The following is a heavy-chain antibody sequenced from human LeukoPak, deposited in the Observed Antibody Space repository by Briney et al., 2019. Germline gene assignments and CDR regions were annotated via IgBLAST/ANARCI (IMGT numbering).Heavy chain of an antibody. J-gene: IGHJ4*02. D-gene: IGHD1-26*01. CDR3: ARDSDVGATLDY. V-gene: IGHV3-30-3*01. CDR1: GFTFSSYA. CDR2: ISYDGSNK. Sequence: GSLRLSCAASGFTFSSYAMHWVRQAPGKGLEWVAVISYDGSNKYYADSVKGRFTISRDNSKNTLYLQMNSLRAEDTAVYYCARDSDVGATLDYWGQGTLVTVSS.